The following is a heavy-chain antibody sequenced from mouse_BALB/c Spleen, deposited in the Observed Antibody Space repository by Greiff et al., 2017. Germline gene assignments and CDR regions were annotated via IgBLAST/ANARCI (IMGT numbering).Heavy chain of an antibody. CDR3: ARGGKIYYGNYYAMDD. J-gene: IGHJ4*01. Sequence: EVQLQESGAELVKPGASVKLSCTASGFNIKDTYMHWVKQRPEQGLEWIGRIDPANGNTKYDPKFQGKATITADTSSNTAYLQLSSLTSEDTAVYYCARGGKIYYGNYYAMDDWGQGTSVTVSS. V-gene: IGHV14-3*02. CDR2: IDPANGNT. CDR1: GFNIKDTY. D-gene: IGHD1-2*01.